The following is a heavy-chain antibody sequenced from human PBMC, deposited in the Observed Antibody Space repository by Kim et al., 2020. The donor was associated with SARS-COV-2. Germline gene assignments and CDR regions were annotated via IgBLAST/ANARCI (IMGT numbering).Heavy chain of an antibody. CDR2: IIPIFGTA. Sequence: SVKVSCKASGGTFSSYAISWVRQAPGQGLEWMGGIIPIFGTANYAQKFQGRVTITADESTSTAYMELSSLRSEDTAVYYCASPPPGVPLYYYYGMDVWGQGTTVTVSS. CDR3: ASPPPGVPLYYYYGMDV. V-gene: IGHV1-69*13. CDR1: GGTFSSYA. J-gene: IGHJ6*02.